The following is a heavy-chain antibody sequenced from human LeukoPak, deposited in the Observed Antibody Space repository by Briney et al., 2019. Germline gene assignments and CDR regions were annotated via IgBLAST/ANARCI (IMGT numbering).Heavy chain of an antibody. J-gene: IGHJ5*02. CDR2: VHPNSGNT. CDR1: GYPFTTWE. V-gene: IGHV1-8*01. Sequence: ASVKVSCKTSGYPFTTWEINWVQQAAGQGLEWMGWVHPNSGNTAYAQKFQGRVTMTRDTSISTAYMELSGLRFDDTAVYFCARGPRNDPWGQGTLVTVSS. D-gene: IGHD1-14*01. CDR3: ARGPRNDP.